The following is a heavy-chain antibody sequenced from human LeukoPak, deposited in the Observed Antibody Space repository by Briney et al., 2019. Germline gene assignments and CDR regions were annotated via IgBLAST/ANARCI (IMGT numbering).Heavy chain of an antibody. CDR3: ARDSGSSVNWFDP. V-gene: IGHV3-21*01. J-gene: IGHJ5*02. CDR2: ISSSSGYI. Sequence: PGGSLRLSCAASGFTFSSYSMNWVRQAPGKGLEWVSSISSSSGYIYYADSVKGRFTISRDNAKNSLYLQMNSLRAEDTAVYYCARDSGSSVNWFDPWGQGTLVTVSS. CDR1: GFTFSSYS. D-gene: IGHD1-26*01.